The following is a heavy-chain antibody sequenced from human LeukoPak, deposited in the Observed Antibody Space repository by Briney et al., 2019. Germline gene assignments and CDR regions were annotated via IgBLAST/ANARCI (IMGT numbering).Heavy chain of an antibody. D-gene: IGHD1-1*01. J-gene: IGHJ3*02. CDR2: INHSGST. CDR3: ARERTGAFDI. V-gene: IGHV4-34*01. Sequence: SETLSLTCAVYGGSFSDYYWSWIRQPPGKGLEWIGEINHSGSTNYNPSLKSRVTISVDTSKNQFSLKLSSVTAADTAVYYCARERTGAFDIWGQGTMVTVSS. CDR1: GGSFSDYY.